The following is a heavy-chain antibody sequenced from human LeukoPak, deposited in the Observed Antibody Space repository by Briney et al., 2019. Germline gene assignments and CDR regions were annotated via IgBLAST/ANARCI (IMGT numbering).Heavy chain of an antibody. J-gene: IGHJ4*02. V-gene: IGHV4-38-2*01. CDR2: IYHSGST. D-gene: IGHD2-15*01. Sequence: PSETLSLTCAVSGYSISSGYYWGWIRQPPGKGLEWIGSIYHSGSTYYNPSLKSRVTISVDTPKNQFSLKLRSVTAADTAVYYCARGVPRDCSGGSCYSGYDYWGQGTLVTVSS. CDR1: GYSISSGYY. CDR3: ARGVPRDCSGGSCYSGYDY.